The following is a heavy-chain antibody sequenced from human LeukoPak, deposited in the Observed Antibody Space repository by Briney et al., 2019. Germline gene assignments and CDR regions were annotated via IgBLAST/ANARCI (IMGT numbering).Heavy chain of an antibody. CDR1: VESFSGYY. CDR3: ARDPPFSFGAFDI. Sequence: SETLSLTCAVYVESFSGYYWSCVRQPPGKGREWIGEINHSGTISYIPYLRSRVTISVDTSKNQFSLKLSSVTAADTAVYYCARDPPFSFGAFDIWGQGTMVTVSS. CDR2: INHSGTI. V-gene: IGHV4-34*01. J-gene: IGHJ3*02. D-gene: IGHD3-3*01.